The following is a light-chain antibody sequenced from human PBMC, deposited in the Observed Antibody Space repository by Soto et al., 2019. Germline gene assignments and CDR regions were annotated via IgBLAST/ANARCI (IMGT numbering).Light chain of an antibody. V-gene: IGKV4-1*01. CDR2: WAS. Sequence: DIVMTQSPDSLAVSLGERATINCKSSQSILYSSNNKNYLAWYQQKPGQHPKLLIYWASTRESGVPDRFSGSGSGTEFTLTISSLQAEDVAVYYCQQYFSTPNTFGQGTKLEIK. J-gene: IGKJ2*01. CDR1: QSILYSSNNKNY. CDR3: QQYFSTPNT.